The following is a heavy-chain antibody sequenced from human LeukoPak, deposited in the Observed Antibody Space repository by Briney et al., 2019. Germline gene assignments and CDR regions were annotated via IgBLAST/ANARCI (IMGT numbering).Heavy chain of an antibody. D-gene: IGHD3-9*01. V-gene: IGHV1-18*01. CDR3: ARMILLLGDVLTVPPSGFDY. J-gene: IGHJ4*02. CDR1: GYTFTTYG. CDR2: ISVYNGNT. Sequence: ASVKVSCKASGYTFTTYGIRWVRQAPGQGLEWLGGISVYNGNTNYAQKLQGRVTMTTDTSPSTAYMELRSLRSDDTAVYYCARMILLLGDVLTVPPSGFDYWGQGTLVTVSS.